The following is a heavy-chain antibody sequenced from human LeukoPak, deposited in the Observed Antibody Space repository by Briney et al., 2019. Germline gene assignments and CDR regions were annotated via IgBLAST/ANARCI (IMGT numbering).Heavy chain of an antibody. Sequence: SQTLSLTCAISGDSVSSNSAAWNWIRQSPSRGLEWLGRTYYRSKWYNDYAVSVKSRITINPDTSKNQFSLQLHSVTPEDTAMHYCARDLSPLIAAAGYWFDPWAREPWSPSPQ. CDR3: ARDLSPLIAAAGYWFDP. D-gene: IGHD6-13*01. J-gene: IGHJ5*02. V-gene: IGHV6-1*01. CDR1: GDSVSSNSAA. CDR2: TYYRSKWYN.